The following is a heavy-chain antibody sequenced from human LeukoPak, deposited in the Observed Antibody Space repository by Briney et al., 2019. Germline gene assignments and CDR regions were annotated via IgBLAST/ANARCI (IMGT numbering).Heavy chain of an antibody. D-gene: IGHD3-10*01. V-gene: IGHV3-48*02. CDR2: ISAGGGTM. J-gene: IGHJ4*02. Sequence: PGGSLRLSCAASGFTFSRYSINWVRQAPGKGLEWISYISAGGGTMYYADSVKGRFTISRDNAKNALYLQMNSLRDEDTAVYYCARGEYDWGQRTLVTVSS. CDR1: GFTFSRYS. CDR3: ARGEYD.